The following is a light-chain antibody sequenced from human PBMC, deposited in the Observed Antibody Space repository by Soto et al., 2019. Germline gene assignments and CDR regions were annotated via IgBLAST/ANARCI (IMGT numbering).Light chain of an antibody. CDR1: SSDVGSYNL. CDR3: CSYAGSSAYV. Sequence: QSVLTQPASLSGSPGQSITLTCPGTSSDVGSYNLVSWYQQDPGKAPKPMIYEGSKRPSGVSNRFSGSKSGNTASLTISGLQAEDEADYYCCSYAGSSAYVFGTGTKVTVL. J-gene: IGLJ1*01. CDR2: EGS. V-gene: IGLV2-23*01.